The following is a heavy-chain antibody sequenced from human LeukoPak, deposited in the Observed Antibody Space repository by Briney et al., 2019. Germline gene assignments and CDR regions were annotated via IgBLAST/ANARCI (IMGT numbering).Heavy chain of an antibody. J-gene: IGHJ5*02. CDR2: ISSSSIYI. V-gene: IGHV3-21*01. CDR1: GFIFSNYT. Sequence: GGSRRLSCAASGFIFSNYTMNWVRQAPGKGLEWVSSISSSSIYIYYADSVKGRFTISRDNAKNSLYLQMNSLRAEDTAVYYCARELDRWGQGTLVTVSS. CDR3: ARELDR.